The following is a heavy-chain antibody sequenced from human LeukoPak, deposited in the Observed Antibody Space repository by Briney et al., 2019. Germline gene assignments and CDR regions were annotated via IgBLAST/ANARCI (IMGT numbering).Heavy chain of an antibody. J-gene: IGHJ4*02. CDR3: AEIPRI. CDR2: IYYSGST. Sequence: PSETLSLTCTVSGGSISSYYWSWIRQPPGKGLEWIGYIYYSGSTNYNPSLKSRVTISIDTSKRQFSLRLDSVTAADTAVYYCAEIPRIWGQGILVTVSS. V-gene: IGHV4-59*01. CDR1: GGSISSYY. D-gene: IGHD5-24*01.